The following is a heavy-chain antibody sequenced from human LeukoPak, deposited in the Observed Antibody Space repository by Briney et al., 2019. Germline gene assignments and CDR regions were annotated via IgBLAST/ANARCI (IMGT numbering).Heavy chain of an antibody. CDR2: IYSGGST. CDR1: RFTVSSNY. D-gene: IGHD3-9*01. CDR3: ARDGTVTGFFDY. Sequence: GGSLRLSCAASRFTVSSNYMSWVRQAPGKGLEWVSVIYSGGSTYYADSVKGRFTISRDNSKNTLYLQMNSLRAEDTAVYYCARDGTVTGFFDYWGQGTLVTVSS. J-gene: IGHJ4*02. V-gene: IGHV3-53*01.